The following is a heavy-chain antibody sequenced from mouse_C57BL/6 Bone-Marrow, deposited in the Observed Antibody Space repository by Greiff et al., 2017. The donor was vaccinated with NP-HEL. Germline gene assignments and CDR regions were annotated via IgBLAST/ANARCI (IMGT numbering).Heavy chain of an antibody. CDR3: ARIAWYYGSSYWFDY. D-gene: IGHD1-1*01. J-gene: IGHJ3*01. CDR2: IWWDDDK. Sequence: QVTLKESGPGILQPSQTLSLTCSFSGFSLSTFGMGVGWIRQPSGKGLEWLAHIWWDDDKYYTPSLKSRLTISKDTSKNQVFLKMANVDTADKATDDCARIAWYYGSSYWFDYRGKGTMVTVSA. V-gene: IGHV8-8*01. CDR1: GFSLSTFGMG.